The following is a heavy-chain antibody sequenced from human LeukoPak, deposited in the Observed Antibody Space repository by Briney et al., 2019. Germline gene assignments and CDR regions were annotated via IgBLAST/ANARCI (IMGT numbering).Heavy chain of an antibody. Sequence: PSETLSLTCTVSGGSISSYYWSWIRQPPGKGLEWIGYICYSGSTNYNPSLKSRVTISVDTSKNQFSLKLSSVTAADTAVYYCARILGSSWRNDVDWFDPWGQGTLVTVSS. J-gene: IGHJ5*02. CDR2: ICYSGST. D-gene: IGHD6-13*01. CDR1: GGSISSYY. V-gene: IGHV4-59*08. CDR3: ARILGSSWRNDVDWFDP.